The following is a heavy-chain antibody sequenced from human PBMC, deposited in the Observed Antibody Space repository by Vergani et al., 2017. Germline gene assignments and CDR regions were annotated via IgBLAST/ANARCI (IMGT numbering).Heavy chain of an antibody. CDR3: ARQYYDFWSGHYTNEGWGNWFDP. V-gene: IGHV4-59*08. CDR1: GGSISSYY. CDR2: IYYSGST. J-gene: IGHJ5*02. D-gene: IGHD3-3*01. Sequence: QVQLQESGPGLVKPSETLSLTCTVSGGSISSYYWSWIRQPPGKGLEWIGYIYYSGSTNYNPSLKSRVTISVDTSKNQFSLKLSSVTAADTAVYYCARQYYDFWSGHYTNEGWGNWFDPWGQGTLVTVSS.